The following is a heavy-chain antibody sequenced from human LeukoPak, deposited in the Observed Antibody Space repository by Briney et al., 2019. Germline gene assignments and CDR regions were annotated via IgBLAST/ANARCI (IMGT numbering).Heavy chain of an antibody. CDR3: ARGFRRGYSYGYNFDY. J-gene: IGHJ4*02. D-gene: IGHD5-18*01. V-gene: IGHV3-53*01. CDR1: GFTVSSNY. CDR2: IYSGGST. Sequence: GGSLRLSCAASGFTVSSNYMSWVRQAPGKGLEWVSVIYSGGSTYYADSVEGRFTISRDNAKNSLYLQMNSLRAEDTAVYYCARGFRRGYSYGYNFDYWGQGTLVTVSS.